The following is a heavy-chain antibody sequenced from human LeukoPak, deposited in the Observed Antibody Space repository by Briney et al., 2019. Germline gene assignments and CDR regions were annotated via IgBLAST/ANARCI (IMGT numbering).Heavy chain of an antibody. D-gene: IGHD3-16*01. Sequence: SETLSLTCAVYGRSFSGYYWSWIRQPPGKGLECIGEINHSGSTNYTPSLKSRVTISIDTSKNQFSLKLSSVTAADTAVYCCARAPANLRSLVSWFDPWGQGTLVTVSS. CDR3: ARAPANLRSLVSWFDP. CDR1: GRSFSGYY. CDR2: INHSGST. V-gene: IGHV4-34*01. J-gene: IGHJ5*02.